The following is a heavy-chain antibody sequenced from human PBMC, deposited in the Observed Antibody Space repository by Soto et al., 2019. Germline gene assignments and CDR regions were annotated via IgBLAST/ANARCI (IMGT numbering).Heavy chain of an antibody. D-gene: IGHD4-17*01. V-gene: IGHV1-18*01. CDR1: GYTFTSYG. CDR2: IRAYNGNT. J-gene: IGHJ6*02. CDR3: AREGYGDYDYYYYGMDV. Sequence: VKVSCKASGYTFTSYGISWVRQAPGQGLEWMGWIRAYNGNTNYAQKLQGRVTMTTDTSTSTAYMELRSLRSDDTAVYYCAREGYGDYDYYYYGMDVWGQGTTVTVSS.